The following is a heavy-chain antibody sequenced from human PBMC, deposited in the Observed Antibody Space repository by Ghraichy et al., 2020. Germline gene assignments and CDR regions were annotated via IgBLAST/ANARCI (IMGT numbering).Heavy chain of an antibody. CDR2: MNPNSGNT. D-gene: IGHD3-3*01. J-gene: IGHJ5*02. Sequence: ASVKVSCKASGYTFTSYDINWVRQATGQGLEWMGWMNPNSGNTGYAQKFQGRVTMTRNTSISTAYMELSSLRSEDTAVYYCARVRGLNDFWSGRLSFDPWGQGTLVTVSS. CDR1: GYTFTSYD. CDR3: ARVRGLNDFWSGRLSFDP. V-gene: IGHV1-8*01.